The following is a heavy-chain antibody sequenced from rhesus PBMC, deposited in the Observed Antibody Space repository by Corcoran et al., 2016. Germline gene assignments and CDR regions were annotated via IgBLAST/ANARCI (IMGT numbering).Heavy chain of an antibody. D-gene: IGHD6-25*01. Sequence: QVQLVQSGAEVKKPGASVKVSCKASGFTFGSYAISGVRQAPGHGREWVGVFIPLFAKTNHAEEFQSRVTITADTSTSTAYMWLSNLRSEDTAVYYCARGHIAAAGIEYDYWGQGVLVTVSS. CDR3: ARGHIAAAGIEYDY. CDR2: FIPLFAKT. J-gene: IGHJ4*01. V-gene: IGHV1-198*02. CDR1: GFTFGSYA.